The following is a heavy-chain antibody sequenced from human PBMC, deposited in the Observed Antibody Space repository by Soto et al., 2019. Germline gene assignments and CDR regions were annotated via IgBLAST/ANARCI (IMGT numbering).Heavy chain of an antibody. Sequence: SVKVSCKASGGTFSIYAISWVRQAPGQGLEWMGGIIPIFGTANYAQKFQGRVTITADKSTSTAYMELSSLRSEDTAVYYCARGGRSGYYTDNWFDPWGQGTLVTVSS. CDR3: ARGGRSGYYTDNWFDP. V-gene: IGHV1-69*06. J-gene: IGHJ5*02. CDR2: IIPIFGTA. D-gene: IGHD3-3*01. CDR1: GGTFSIYA.